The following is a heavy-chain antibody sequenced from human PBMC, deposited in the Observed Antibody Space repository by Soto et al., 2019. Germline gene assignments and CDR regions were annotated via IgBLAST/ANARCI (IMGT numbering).Heavy chain of an antibody. CDR1: GGSISNYY. CDR3: ARCRGGSCYGIDY. J-gene: IGHJ4*02. V-gene: IGHV4-59*01. CDR2: IYHSGST. Sequence: SETLSLTCSVSGGSISNYYWTWIRQPPGKELEWIGYIYHSGSTTYNPSLKSRVTISLDTSKKQFSLKLSSVTAADTAVYYCARCRGGSCYGIDYWGQGTLVTVSS. D-gene: IGHD2-15*01.